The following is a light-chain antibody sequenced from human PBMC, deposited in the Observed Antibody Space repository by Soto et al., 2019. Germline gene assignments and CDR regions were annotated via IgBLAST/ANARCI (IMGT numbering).Light chain of an antibody. CDR3: QQYNRWPPTWT. CDR2: DAS. CDR1: QTISRW. V-gene: IGKV1-5*01. J-gene: IGKJ1*01. Sequence: DSQQTQTPSTLAASVGDEVTITCRAGQTISRWLAWYQQEPGRAPKLLIYDASTLESGVPSRFSGSGSETEFTLTISSLQSEDFAVYYCQQYNRWPPTWTFGQGTKVDIK.